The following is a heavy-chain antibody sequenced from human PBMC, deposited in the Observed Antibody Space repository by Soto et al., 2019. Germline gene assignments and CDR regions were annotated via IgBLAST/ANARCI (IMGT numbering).Heavy chain of an antibody. J-gene: IGHJ4*02. D-gene: IGHD1-26*01. Sequence: EVQLLESGGGLVQPGGSLRLSSAASGFTFISYAMRWVRQAPGKGLEWVSAIRGSGGSTYYIDSGKGRFTISRDKSKNTVSLQINRLRAEDTVVYYCARRGSGSDYDYGGQGTLVIVSS. CDR1: GFTFISYA. V-gene: IGHV3-23*01. CDR3: ARRGSGSDYDY. CDR2: IRGSGGST.